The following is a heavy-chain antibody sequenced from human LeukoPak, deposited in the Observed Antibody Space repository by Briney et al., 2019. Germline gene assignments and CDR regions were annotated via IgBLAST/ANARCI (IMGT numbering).Heavy chain of an antibody. J-gene: IGHJ6*02. CDR2: IYYSGST. CDR3: ARDIVVVPAATYYYYGMDV. D-gene: IGHD2-2*01. V-gene: IGHV4-31*03. Sequence: SETLSLTCTVSGGPISSGGYYWSWIRQHPGKGLEWIGYIYYSGSTYYNPSLKSRVTISVDTSKNQFSLKLSSVTAADTAVYYCARDIVVVPAATYYYYGMDVWGQGTTVTVSS. CDR1: GGPISSGGYY.